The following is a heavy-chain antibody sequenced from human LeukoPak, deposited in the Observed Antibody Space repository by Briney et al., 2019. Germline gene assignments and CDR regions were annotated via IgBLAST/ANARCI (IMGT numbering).Heavy chain of an antibody. CDR1: GGSISSHY. V-gene: IGHV4-59*11. Sequence: PSETLSLTCTVSGGSISSHYWTWIRQSPVKGLEWIGVISNSGSTSYNPSLKRRVTISIDTSKNQFSLKLSSVTAADTAVYYCGRDALVGYFSYYYMDVWGKGTTVTVSS. D-gene: IGHD2-15*01. CDR2: ISNSGST. J-gene: IGHJ6*03. CDR3: GRDALVGYFSYYYMDV.